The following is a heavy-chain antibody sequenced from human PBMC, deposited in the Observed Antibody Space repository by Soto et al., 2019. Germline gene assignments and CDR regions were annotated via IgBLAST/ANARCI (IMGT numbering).Heavy chain of an antibody. V-gene: IGHV4-4*02. D-gene: IGHD3-9*01. CDR2: IYHSGST. J-gene: IGHJ4*01. CDR1: GGSISSSNW. Sequence: SETQSLTCAVSGGSISSSNWWSWVRQPPGKGLEWIGEIYHSGSTNYNPSLKSRVTISVDKSKNQFSLKLSSVTAADTAVYYCAVIVHDYDILTGSDLRFDYWGHVTLVTVYS. CDR3: AVIVHDYDILTGSDLRFDY.